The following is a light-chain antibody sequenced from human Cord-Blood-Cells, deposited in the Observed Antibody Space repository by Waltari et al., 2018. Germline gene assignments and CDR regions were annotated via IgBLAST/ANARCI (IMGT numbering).Light chain of an antibody. V-gene: IGKV1-8*01. CDR2: AAS. CDR1: QGISSY. CDR3: QQYYSYPYT. Sequence: AIRMTQSPASFSASTGDRGTISCRGSQGISSYLAGYQQKPGKAPKLLIYAASTLQSGVPSRFSGSGSGTDFTLTISCLQSEDFATYYCQQYYSYPYTFGQGTKLEIK. J-gene: IGKJ2*01.